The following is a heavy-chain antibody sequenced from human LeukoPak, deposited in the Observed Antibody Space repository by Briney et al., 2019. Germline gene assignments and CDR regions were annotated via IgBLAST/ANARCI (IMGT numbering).Heavy chain of an antibody. Sequence: GASVKVSCKASGYTFTGYYMHWVRQAPGQGLEWMGWINPNSGGTNYAQKFQGRVTMTRDTSISTAYMELSRLRSDDTAVYYCARESGQYQLREYYMDVWGKGTTVTVSS. J-gene: IGHJ6*03. V-gene: IGHV1-2*02. CDR2: INPNSGGT. D-gene: IGHD2-2*01. CDR1: GYTFTGYY. CDR3: ARESGQYQLREYYMDV.